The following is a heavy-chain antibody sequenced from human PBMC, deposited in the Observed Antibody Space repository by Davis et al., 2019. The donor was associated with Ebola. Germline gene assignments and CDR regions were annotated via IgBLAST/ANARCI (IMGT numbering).Heavy chain of an antibody. CDR1: GGSISSSSYY. V-gene: IGHV4-39*07. Sequence: SETLSLTCTVSGGSISSSSYYWGWIRQPPGKGLEWIGSIYYSGSTYYNPSLKSRVTISVDTSKNQFSLKLSSVTAADTAVYYCASMGLAAQSPGIDYWGQGTLVTVSS. CDR2: IYYSGST. J-gene: IGHJ4*02. D-gene: IGHD6-6*01. CDR3: ASMGLAAQSPGIDY.